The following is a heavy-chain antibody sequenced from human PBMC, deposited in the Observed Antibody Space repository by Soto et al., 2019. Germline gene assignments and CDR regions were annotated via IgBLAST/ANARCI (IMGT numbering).Heavy chain of an antibody. Sequence: GGSLRLSCAASGFTFSSYAMSWVRQAPGKGLEWVSAISGSGGSTYYADSVKGRFTISRDNSKNTLYLQMNSLRAEDTAVYYCARAVDYSSGWYSYYMDVWGKGTTVTVSS. CDR3: ARAVDYSSGWYSYYMDV. J-gene: IGHJ6*03. D-gene: IGHD6-19*01. CDR1: GFTFSSYA. CDR2: ISGSGGST. V-gene: IGHV3-23*01.